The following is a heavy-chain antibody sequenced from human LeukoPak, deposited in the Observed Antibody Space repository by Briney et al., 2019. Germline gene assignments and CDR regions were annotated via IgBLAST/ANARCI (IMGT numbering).Heavy chain of an antibody. V-gene: IGHV1-3*01. Sequence: ASVKVSCKASGYTFTSYAMHWVRQAPGQRLEWMGWINAGNGNTEYSQKFQGRVTITRDTSASTAYMELSSLRSEDTAVYYCATDLYYYDSSGYFEIWGQGTLVTVSS. CDR3: ATDLYYYDSSGYFEI. CDR2: INAGNGNT. D-gene: IGHD3-22*01. J-gene: IGHJ4*02. CDR1: GYTFTSYA.